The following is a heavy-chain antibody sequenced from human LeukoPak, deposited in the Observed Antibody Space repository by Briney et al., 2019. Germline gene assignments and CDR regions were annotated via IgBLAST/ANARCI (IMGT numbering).Heavy chain of an antibody. Sequence: GGSLRLSCAASGFTVNSKYMSWVRQAPGKGRKGVGRIKSKDDGETTDYGGPVKGRFTISRDDSKNTLYLQMDRLNIEDTAVYYCITDPGAWQPIWGQGTTVTVSS. CDR2: IKSKDDGETT. J-gene: IGHJ3*02. V-gene: IGHV3-15*01. CDR1: GFTVNSKY. CDR3: ITDPGAWQPI. D-gene: IGHD3-10*01.